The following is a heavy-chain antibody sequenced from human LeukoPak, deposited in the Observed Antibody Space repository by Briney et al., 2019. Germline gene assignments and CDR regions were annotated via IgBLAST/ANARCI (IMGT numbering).Heavy chain of an antibody. V-gene: IGHV4-39*01. J-gene: IGHJ4*02. CDR1: GGSINSSSYY. CDR3: AKGFIGIDY. D-gene: IGHD1-26*01. CDR2: IYYTGST. Sequence: SETLSLTCTVSGGSINSSSYYWGWIRQPPGTGLEWIGTIYYTGSTYYKPSLKSRVTISVDTSKSQFSLKLSSVTAADTAIYFCAKGFIGIDYWGQGTLVTVSS.